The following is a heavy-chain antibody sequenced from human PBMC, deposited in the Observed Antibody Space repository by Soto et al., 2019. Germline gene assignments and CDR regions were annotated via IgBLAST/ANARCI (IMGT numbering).Heavy chain of an antibody. CDR3: ARERYSGWYYFDY. Sequence: QVQLQESGPGLVKPSETLSLTCTVSGGSISSYYWSWIRQPPGKGLEWIGYIYYSGSTNYNPSLESRVTISIDTSKYQFSLKLTSVTAADTAVYYCARERYSGWYYFDYWGQGSLVTVSS. J-gene: IGHJ4*02. CDR2: IYYSGST. D-gene: IGHD6-19*01. CDR1: GGSISSYY. V-gene: IGHV4-59*01.